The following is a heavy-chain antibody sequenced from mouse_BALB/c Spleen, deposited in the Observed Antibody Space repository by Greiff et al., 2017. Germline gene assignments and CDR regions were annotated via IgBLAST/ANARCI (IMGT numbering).Heavy chain of an antibody. CDR1: GYTFTNYW. CDR2: IYPGGGYT. D-gene: IGHD1-1*01. V-gene: IGHV1-63*02. J-gene: IGHJ4*01. CDR3: AYYYGSSPMDY. Sequence: QVQLQQSGPELVKPGASVKISCKASGYTFTNYWLGWVKQRPGHGLEWIGDIYPGGGYTNYNEKFKGKATLTADTSSSTAYMQLSSLTSEDSAVYFCAYYYGSSPMDYWGQGTSVTVSS.